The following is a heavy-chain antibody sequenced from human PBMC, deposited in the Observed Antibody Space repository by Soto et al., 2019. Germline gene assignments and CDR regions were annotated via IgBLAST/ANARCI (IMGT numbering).Heavy chain of an antibody. J-gene: IGHJ5*02. CDR1: GFTFSSYG. CDR3: AREEAGTDWFDP. Sequence: QVQLVESGGGVVQPGRSLRLSCAAPGFTFSSYGMHWVRQAPGKGLEWVAVIWYDGSNKYYADSVKGRFTISRDNSKNTLYLQMNSLRAEDTAVYYCAREEAGTDWFDPWGQGTLVTVSS. V-gene: IGHV3-33*01. D-gene: IGHD6-19*01. CDR2: IWYDGSNK.